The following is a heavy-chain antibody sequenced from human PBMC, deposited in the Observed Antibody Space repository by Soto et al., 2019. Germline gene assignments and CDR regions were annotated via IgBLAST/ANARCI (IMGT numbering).Heavy chain of an antibody. CDR2: ISGSGGST. CDR3: AKPITMIVVVIGGAFDI. V-gene: IGHV3-23*01. J-gene: IGHJ3*02. Sequence: PGGSLRLSCAASGFTFSSYAMSWVRQAPGKGLEWVSAISGSGGSTYYADSVKGRFTISRDNSKNTLYLQMNSLRAEDTAVYYCAKPITMIVVVIGGAFDIWGQGTMVTVSS. D-gene: IGHD3-22*01. CDR1: GFTFSSYA.